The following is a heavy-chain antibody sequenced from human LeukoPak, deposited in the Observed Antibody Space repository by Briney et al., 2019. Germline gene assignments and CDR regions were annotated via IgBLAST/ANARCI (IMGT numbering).Heavy chain of an antibody. J-gene: IGHJ4*02. CDR3: ARAAVGAIPFDY. D-gene: IGHD1-26*01. Sequence: GGSLRLSCGASGFTLSSYWMHWVRQAPGKGLVWVSRIKGDGSSTSYAESVKGRFTISRDNAKNTLYLQMNSLRAEDTAVYYCARAAVGAIPFDYWGQGTLVTVSS. V-gene: IGHV3-74*01. CDR2: IKGDGSST. CDR1: GFTLSSYW.